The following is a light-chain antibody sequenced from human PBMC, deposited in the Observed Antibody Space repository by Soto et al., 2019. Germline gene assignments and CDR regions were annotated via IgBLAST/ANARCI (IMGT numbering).Light chain of an antibody. CDR2: EAS. CDR3: QQYNGYWT. J-gene: IGKJ1*01. Sequence: DIQMTQSPSTLSASVGDRVTITCRASQSISDSLGWYQQKPGKAPKLLIYEASTLKSGVPSRFSGSRSGTEYTLTISSLQPDDFAIYYCQQYNGYWTFGQGTKVEIK. V-gene: IGKV1-5*03. CDR1: QSISDS.